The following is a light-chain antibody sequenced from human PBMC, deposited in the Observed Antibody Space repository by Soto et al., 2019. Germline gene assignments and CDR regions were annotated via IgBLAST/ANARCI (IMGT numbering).Light chain of an antibody. CDR3: QQRTNWPLT. CDR1: QSVSTS. CDR2: DVS. Sequence: EIVLTQSPATLSLSPGERATLSCWASQSVSTSLACNQQRPGQSPRLLIYDVSTRATGIPARFGGSGSGTDFTLAISSLETEDFAVYYCQQRTNWPLTFGGGTKVEI. J-gene: IGKJ4*02. V-gene: IGKV3-11*01.